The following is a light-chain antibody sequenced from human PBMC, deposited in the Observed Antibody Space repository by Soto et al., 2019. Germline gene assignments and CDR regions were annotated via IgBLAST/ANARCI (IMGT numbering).Light chain of an antibody. J-gene: IGLJ1*01. V-gene: IGLV1-40*01. CDR2: ANS. Sequence: QSVLTQPPSVSGAPGQRVTISCSGSSSNIGAGYDVQWYRQFPGTAPKLIIYANSDRPSGVPDRFSGSKSGTSASLAITGLQAEDEADYYCSSFTGTTTLDVFGTGTKLTVL. CDR1: SSNIGAGYD. CDR3: SSFTGTTTLDV.